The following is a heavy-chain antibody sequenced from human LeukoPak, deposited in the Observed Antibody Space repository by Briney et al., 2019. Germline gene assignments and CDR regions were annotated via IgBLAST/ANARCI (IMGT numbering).Heavy chain of an antibody. Sequence: PSDTLSLTCTVCNGSIGDHYWSCSRQPPGKGLEWIGYIHYSGSTNDKPSLKSRVRISVATSKNQISLRLKSVTAADTAVYYSARHHTEATAMSDYFDSWGQGTLVTVSS. CDR1: NGSIGDHY. J-gene: IGHJ4*02. CDR2: IHYSGST. V-gene: IGHV4-59*08. D-gene: IGHD2-2*01. CDR3: ARHHTEATAMSDYFDS.